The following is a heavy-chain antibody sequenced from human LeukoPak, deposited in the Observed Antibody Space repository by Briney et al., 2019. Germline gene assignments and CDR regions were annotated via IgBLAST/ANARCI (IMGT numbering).Heavy chain of an antibody. Sequence: SETLSLTCTVSGGSISSSSYYWGWIRQPPGMGLEWIGSIYYSGSTYYNPSLKSRVTISVDRSKNQFSLNLRSVTAADTAVYFCARGGGSSNPRWFDPWGQGTLVTVSS. CDR1: GGSISSSSYY. D-gene: IGHD6-13*01. V-gene: IGHV4-39*07. CDR3: ARGGGSSNPRWFDP. CDR2: IYYSGST. J-gene: IGHJ5*02.